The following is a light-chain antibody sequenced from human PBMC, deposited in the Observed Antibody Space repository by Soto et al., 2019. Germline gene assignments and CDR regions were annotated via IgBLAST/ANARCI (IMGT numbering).Light chain of an antibody. V-gene: IGKV3-15*01. CDR3: QQYNVWTLT. CDR1: QSVRSN. CDR2: VAS. Sequence: EIVMTQSPATLSVSPGERATLSCRASQSVRSNLAWYQHKPGQTPKLLIYVASNRATGIPARFSGSGSGTEFTLTISSLQSEDFAIYYCQQYNVWTLTFGGGTQV. J-gene: IGKJ4*01.